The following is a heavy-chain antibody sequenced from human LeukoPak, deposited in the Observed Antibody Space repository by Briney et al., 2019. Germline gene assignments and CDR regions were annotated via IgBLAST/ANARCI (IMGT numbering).Heavy chain of an antibody. CDR3: ARLGPYSCGLYRCFDL. CDR2: IYSTGNT. V-gene: IGHV4-39*01. CDR1: GGSIDSNNFC. J-gene: IGHJ2*01. D-gene: IGHD6-25*01. Sequence: SETLSLTCTVSGGSIDSNNFCWGWIRQPPGKGLEWIGTIYSTGNTYYNPSLKTRVSISIDTSKSQFALNLRSVTAADTALYYCARLGPYSCGLYRCFDLWGRGTLVSVSS.